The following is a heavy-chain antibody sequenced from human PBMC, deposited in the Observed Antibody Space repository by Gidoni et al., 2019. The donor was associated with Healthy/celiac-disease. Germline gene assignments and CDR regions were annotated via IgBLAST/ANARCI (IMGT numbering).Heavy chain of an antibody. Sequence: EVQLVESGGGLVQPGGYLRLSCAASGFTFSSYWMSWVRQAPGKGLEGVANIKQDGSEKYYVDSVNGRFTISRDNAKNSLYLQMNSLRAEDTAVYYCAREHSYSSCWYDSDAFDIWGQGTMVTVSS. CDR2: IKQDGSEK. D-gene: IGHD6-19*01. CDR1: GFTFSSYW. CDR3: AREHSYSSCWYDSDAFDI. J-gene: IGHJ3*02. V-gene: IGHV3-7*05.